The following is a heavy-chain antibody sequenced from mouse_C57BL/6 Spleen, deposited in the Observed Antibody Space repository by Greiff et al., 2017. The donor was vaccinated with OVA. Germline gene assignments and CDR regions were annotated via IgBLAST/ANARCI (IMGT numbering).Heavy chain of an antibody. J-gene: IGHJ4*01. D-gene: IGHD2-4*01. Sequence: VQLQQPGAELVRPGTSVKMSCKASGYTFTNYWIAWAKQRPGHGLEWIGDIYPGGGYTNYNEKFKGKATLTADKSSSTAYMQLSSLTSEDSAIYYCARRDYDPYYAMDYWGQGTSVTVSS. CDR2: IYPGGGYT. CDR1: GYTFTNYW. V-gene: IGHV1-63*01. CDR3: ARRDYDPYYAMDY.